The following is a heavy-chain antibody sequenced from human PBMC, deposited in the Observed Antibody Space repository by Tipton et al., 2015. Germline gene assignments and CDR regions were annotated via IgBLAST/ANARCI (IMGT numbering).Heavy chain of an antibody. V-gene: IGHV4-61*01. Sequence: TLSLTCTVSGGSVNSTHYYWSWIRQPPGKGLEWIGFIYYSGGTNYSPSLKGRVTMSVHTSKNQFSLRLNSVTAADTAVYHCARGGRHLPTYGLDVWGQGTTVTVSS. D-gene: IGHD3-16*01. CDR1: GGSVNSTHYY. CDR2: IYYSGGT. CDR3: ARGGRHLPTYGLDV. J-gene: IGHJ6*02.